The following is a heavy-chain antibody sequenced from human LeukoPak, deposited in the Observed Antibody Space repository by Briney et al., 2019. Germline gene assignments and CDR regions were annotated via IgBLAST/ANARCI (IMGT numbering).Heavy chain of an antibody. D-gene: IGHD4-23*01. J-gene: IGHJ3*02. CDR2: INHSGST. V-gene: IGHV4-34*01. CDR1: GGSFNDYY. Sequence: PSETLSLTCAVYGGSFNDYYWGWIRQPPGKGLEWIGEINHSGSTKYNPSMKSRVTISVDTSKNQFSLRLNSVTAADTAIYYCARDTLEYSNSPDALDIWGQGTMVTVSS. CDR3: ARDTLEYSNSPDALDI.